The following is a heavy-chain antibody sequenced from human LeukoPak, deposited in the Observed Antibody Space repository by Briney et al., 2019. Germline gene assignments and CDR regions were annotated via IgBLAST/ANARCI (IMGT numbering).Heavy chain of an antibody. J-gene: IGHJ4*02. CDR3: ARDTFQPGLIDS. Sequence: GGSLRLSCAASGFTFSRFAMNWVRQAPGKGLEWVSYINTDSSDIHYADSVKGRFTISRDNARNTLFLQLSSLRAEDSAVYYCARDTFQPGLIDSWGQGTLVTVSS. D-gene: IGHD2-2*01. V-gene: IGHV3-21*05. CDR1: GFTFSRFA. CDR2: INTDSSDI.